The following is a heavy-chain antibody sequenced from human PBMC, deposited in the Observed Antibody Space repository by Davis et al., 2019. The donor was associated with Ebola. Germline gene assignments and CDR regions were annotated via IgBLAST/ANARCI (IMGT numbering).Heavy chain of an antibody. CDR2: IYHSGRA. D-gene: IGHD3-16*01. Sequence: MPSETLSLTCTVSGGSISSGGYYWSWIRQHPGKGLEWIGYIYHSGRAYYNPSLKSRVTISIDTSQNQFSLKLISVTAADTAVYYCARDRKGGIDASDIWGQGTMVIVSS. CDR1: GGSISSGGYY. CDR3: ARDRKGGIDASDI. J-gene: IGHJ3*02. V-gene: IGHV4-31*03.